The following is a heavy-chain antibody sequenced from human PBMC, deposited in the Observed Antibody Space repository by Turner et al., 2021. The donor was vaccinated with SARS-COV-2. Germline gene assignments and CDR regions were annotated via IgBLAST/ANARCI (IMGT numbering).Heavy chain of an antibody. D-gene: IGHD3-10*01. CDR3: ARDTGDFDL. J-gene: IGHJ2*01. CDR1: GFTFSSYV. Sequence: VQLVESGGGVVRPGRSLRLSCAASGFTFSSYVMHWVRQAPGKGLEWVALISYDGSKKYDADSVKGRFTISRDNSKNTLYLQMNSLRAEDTAVYYCARDTGDFDLWGRGTLVTVSS. CDR2: ISYDGSKK. V-gene: IGHV3-30-3*01.